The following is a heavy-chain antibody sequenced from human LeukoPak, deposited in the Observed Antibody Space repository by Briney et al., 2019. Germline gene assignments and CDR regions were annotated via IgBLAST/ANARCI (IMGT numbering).Heavy chain of an antibody. CDR1: GDSVSSNSAA. CDR2: TYYRSKWYN. Sequence: SQTLSLTCVISGDSVSSNSAAWNWIRQSPSRGLEWLGRTYYRSKWYNDYAVSVKSRITINPDTSKNQFSLQLNSVTPEDTAVYYCAAEYYDTSGYSLRGFDYWGQGTLVTVSS. D-gene: IGHD3-22*01. CDR3: AAEYYDTSGYSLRGFDY. V-gene: IGHV6-1*01. J-gene: IGHJ4*02.